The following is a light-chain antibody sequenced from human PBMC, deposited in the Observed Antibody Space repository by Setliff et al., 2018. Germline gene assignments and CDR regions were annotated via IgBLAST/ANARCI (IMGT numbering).Light chain of an antibody. V-gene: IGLV2-14*01. CDR1: SSDIGGYKY. Sequence: QSVLTQPASASGSPGQSITISCTGTSSDIGGYKYVSWCQQHPGKAPKLMIYEVIKRPSGVSNRFSGSKSGNTASLTISGLQAEDEADYYCLSYTNSDTVVFGTGTKV. J-gene: IGLJ1*01. CDR2: EVI. CDR3: LSYTNSDTVV.